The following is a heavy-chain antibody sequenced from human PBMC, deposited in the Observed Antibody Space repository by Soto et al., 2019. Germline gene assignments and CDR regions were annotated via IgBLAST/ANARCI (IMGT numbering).Heavy chain of an antibody. CDR1: GGSFSGYY. J-gene: IGHJ6*02. D-gene: IGHD4-17*01. V-gene: IGHV4-34*01. CDR3: AREMTTVTPPRYYYYGMDV. CDR2: INHSGST. Sequence: SETLSLTCAVYGGSFSGYYWSWIRQPPGKGLEWIGEINHSGSTNYNPSLKSRVTISVDTSKNQFSLKLSSVTAADTAVYYCAREMTTVTPPRYYYYGMDVWGQGTTVTVSS.